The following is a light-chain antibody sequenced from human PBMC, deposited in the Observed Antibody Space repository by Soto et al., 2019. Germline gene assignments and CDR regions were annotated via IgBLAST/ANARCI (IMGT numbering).Light chain of an antibody. Sequence: AIQMTQSPSSLSASVGDRVTITCRASQDIRNELGWYQQTPGKAPKALIYGASNLQSGVPSRFSGSGFGTDFTLTISSLQPEDFATHYCLQDCNYPQTFGQGTKVESK. J-gene: IGKJ1*01. CDR2: GAS. V-gene: IGKV1-6*01. CDR3: LQDCNYPQT. CDR1: QDIRNE.